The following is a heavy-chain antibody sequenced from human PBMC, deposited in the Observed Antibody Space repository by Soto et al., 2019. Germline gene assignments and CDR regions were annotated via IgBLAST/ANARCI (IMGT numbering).Heavy chain of an antibody. CDR2: IYVNGNT. CDR1: GFPFSAYA. Sequence: PWGSLRLSCVASGFPFSAYAMNWVRQAPGKGLEWVSVIYVNGNTYSAASVKGRFSISRDSSKNTLYLQMDSLRAEDTAVYFCARNYFVSGSYAPWFDPWGQGTLVNVSS. V-gene: IGHV3-23*05. CDR3: ARNYFVSGSYAPWFDP. D-gene: IGHD3-10*01. J-gene: IGHJ5*02.